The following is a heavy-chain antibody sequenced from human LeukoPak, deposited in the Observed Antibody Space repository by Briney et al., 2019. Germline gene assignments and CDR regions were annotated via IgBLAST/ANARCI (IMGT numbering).Heavy chain of an antibody. V-gene: IGHV4-38-2*01. CDR3: ASRYCSGGSCSRVVDY. CDR2: IYHGGST. D-gene: IGHD2-15*01. J-gene: IGHJ4*02. Sequence: SETLSLTCAVSGYSISSGYYWGWIRQPPGKGLEWIGSIYHGGSTYYNPSLKSRVTISVDTSKNQFSLKLSSVTAADTAVYYCASRYCSGGSCSRVVDYWGQGTLVTVSS. CDR1: GYSISSGYY.